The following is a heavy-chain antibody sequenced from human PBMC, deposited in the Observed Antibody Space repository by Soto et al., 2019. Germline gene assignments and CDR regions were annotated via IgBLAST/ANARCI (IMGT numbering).Heavy chain of an antibody. V-gene: IGHV1-69*13. D-gene: IGHD2-15*01. Sequence: GASVKVSCKASGGTFSSYAISWVRQAPGQGLEWMGGIIPIFGTANYAQKFQGRVTITADESTSTAYMELSSLRSEDTAVYYCASSALGYCSGGSCYEMGYGMEVWGQGTTVTVSS. J-gene: IGHJ6*02. CDR2: IIPIFGTA. CDR3: ASSALGYCSGGSCYEMGYGMEV. CDR1: GGTFSSYA.